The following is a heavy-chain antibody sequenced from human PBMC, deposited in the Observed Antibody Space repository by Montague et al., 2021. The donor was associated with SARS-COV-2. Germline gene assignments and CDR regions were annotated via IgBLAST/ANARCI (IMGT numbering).Heavy chain of an antibody. Sequence: TLSLACAVYGGSLSGYYWSWIRQPPGKGLEWIGEINHSGSTNYNPSLKSRVTISVDTSKNQFSLKLSSVTAADTAVYYCARGWTVTTFYYYYYYGMDVWGQGTTVTVSS. CDR1: GGSLSGYY. D-gene: IGHD4-17*01. CDR3: ARGWTVTTFYYYYYYGMDV. J-gene: IGHJ6*02. V-gene: IGHV4-34*09. CDR2: INHSGST.